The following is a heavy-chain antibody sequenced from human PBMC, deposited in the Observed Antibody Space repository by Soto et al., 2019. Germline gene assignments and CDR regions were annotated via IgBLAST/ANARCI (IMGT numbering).Heavy chain of an antibody. CDR3: ARFGQLWIIGDENVFDP. D-gene: IGHD5-18*01. CDR1: GGTFSSYA. Sequence: QVQLVQSGAEVKKPGSSVKVSCKASGGTFSSYAISWVRQAPGQGLEWMGGIIPIFGTANYAQKFQGRVTFSADEATSTAYMELSSLRSEDTAVYYCARFGQLWIIGDENVFDPWGQGPLVTVSS. CDR2: IIPIFGTA. J-gene: IGHJ5*02. V-gene: IGHV1-69*01.